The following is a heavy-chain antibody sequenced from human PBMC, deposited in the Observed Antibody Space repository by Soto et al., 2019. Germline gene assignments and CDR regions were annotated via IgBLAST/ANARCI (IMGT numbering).Heavy chain of an antibody. V-gene: IGHV3-30*18. CDR2: ISYDGSNK. D-gene: IGHD6-6*01. Sequence: GGSLRLSCAASGFTFSSYGMHWVRQAPGKGLEWVAVISYDGSNKYYADSVKGRFTISRDNSKNTLYLQMNSLRAEDTAVYYCAKAASRSSSPSAHFDYWGQGTLVTVSS. CDR1: GFTFSSYG. J-gene: IGHJ4*02. CDR3: AKAASRSSSPSAHFDY.